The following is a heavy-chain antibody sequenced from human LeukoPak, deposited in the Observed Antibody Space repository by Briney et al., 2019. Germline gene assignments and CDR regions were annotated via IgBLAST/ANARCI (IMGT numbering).Heavy chain of an antibody. D-gene: IGHD3-10*01. CDR1: GFTFNNNW. CDR3: AKEYFGAFDY. Sequence: GGSLRLSCVASGFTFNNNWMHWVRQAPGKGLVWVSRINNDGSTTSYADSVKGRFTISRDNAKNTLYLQMNSLRAEDTAVYYCAKEYFGAFDYWGQGTLVTVSS. CDR2: INNDGSTT. J-gene: IGHJ4*02. V-gene: IGHV3-74*01.